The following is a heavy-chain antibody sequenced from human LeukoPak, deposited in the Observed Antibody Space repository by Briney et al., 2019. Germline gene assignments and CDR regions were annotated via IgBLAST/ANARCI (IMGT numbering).Heavy chain of an antibody. CDR2: IKQDGSEK. J-gene: IGHJ4*02. CDR3: RSRDSRAYFDFDY. Sequence: GGSLRLSCAASGFTFSSYWMSWVRQAPGGGLEWVANIKQDGSEKYYVDSVKGLFTISRDNAKKSLYLQMNSLKTEDTAVYYCRSRDSRAYFDFDYWGQGTLVTVSS. CDR1: GFTFSSYW. V-gene: IGHV3-7*03. D-gene: IGHD3-22*01.